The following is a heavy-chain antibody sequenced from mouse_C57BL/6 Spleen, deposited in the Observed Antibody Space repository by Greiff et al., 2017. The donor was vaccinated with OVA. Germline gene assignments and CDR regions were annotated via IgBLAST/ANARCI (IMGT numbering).Heavy chain of an antibody. J-gene: IGHJ3*01. CDR2: INPSSGYT. V-gene: IGHV1-7*01. D-gene: IGHD2-5*01. CDR3: AREGHYSNYGFAY. CDR1: GYTFTSYW. Sequence: VQVVESGAELAKPGASVKLSCKASGYTFTSYWMHWVKQRPGQGLEWIGYINPSSGYTKYNQKFKDKATLTADKSSSTAYMQLSSLTYEDSAVYYCAREGHYSNYGFAYWGQGTLVTVSA.